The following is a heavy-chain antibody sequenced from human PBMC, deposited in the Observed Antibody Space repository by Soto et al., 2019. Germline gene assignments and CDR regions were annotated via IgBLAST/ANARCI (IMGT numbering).Heavy chain of an antibody. CDR2: IWYDGSNK. CDR1: GFTFSSYG. Sequence: GGSLRLSCAASGFTFSSYGMHWVRQAPGKGLEWVAVIWYDGSNKYYADSVKGRFTISRDNSKNTLYLQMNSLRAEDTAVYYCARDSDDYGDYYYYGMDVWGQGTTVTVSS. CDR3: ARDSDDYGDYYYYGMDV. D-gene: IGHD4-17*01. J-gene: IGHJ6*02. V-gene: IGHV3-33*01.